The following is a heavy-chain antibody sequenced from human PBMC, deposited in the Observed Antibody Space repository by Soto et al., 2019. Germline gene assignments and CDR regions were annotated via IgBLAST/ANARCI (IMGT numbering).Heavy chain of an antibody. Sequence: SGPTLVNPTEPLTLNYTVSGFSLTTGKMGVSWIRQPPGKALEWLAHIFSDNERSYSTSLQGRLTISKDTSGSQVVLSMTNVDPVDTATYYCARMKVDSYQFYYAMDVWGQGTTVTVSS. J-gene: IGHJ6*02. CDR2: IFSDNER. V-gene: IGHV2-26*01. CDR1: GFSLTTGKMG. CDR3: ARMKVDSYQFYYAMDV. D-gene: IGHD3-9*01.